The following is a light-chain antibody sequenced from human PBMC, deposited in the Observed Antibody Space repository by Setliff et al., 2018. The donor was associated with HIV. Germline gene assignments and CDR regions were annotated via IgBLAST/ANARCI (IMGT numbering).Light chain of an antibody. CDR1: SSDVGASDS. J-gene: IGLJ1*01. CDR3: HSYTSSGSGV. V-gene: IGLV2-14*03. Sequence: SALTQPASVSGSPGQSITISCTGTSSDVGASDSVSWYQQHPGEAPKLIIYDVYNRPSEDSYRFSGSKSGNTASLTISGLQAADDADYYCHSYTSSGSGVFGTGTKGTVL. CDR2: DVY.